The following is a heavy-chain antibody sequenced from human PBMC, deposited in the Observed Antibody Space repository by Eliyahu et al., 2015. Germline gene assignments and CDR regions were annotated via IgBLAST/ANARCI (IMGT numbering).Heavy chain of an antibody. J-gene: IGHJ5*02. CDR1: GFIFSSYW. CDR2: INSDGSST. D-gene: IGHD4-11*01. CDR3: AIVGGFRTTATPSAYNWFDP. V-gene: IGHV3-74*01. Sequence: EAQLVESGGGLVQPGGSLRLSCAASGFIFSSYWMPWVRQAPGKGLVWVSRINSDGSSTSYADSVKGRFTISRDNAKNTLYLQMNSLRAEDTAVYYCAIVGGFRTTATPSAYNWFDPWGQGTLVTVSS.